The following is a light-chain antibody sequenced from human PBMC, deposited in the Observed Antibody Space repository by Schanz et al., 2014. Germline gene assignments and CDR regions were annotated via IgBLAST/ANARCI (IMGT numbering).Light chain of an antibody. Sequence: QFVLTQPPSVSGTPGQLVTIPCSGSSSNIGSNYVYWYQQLPGTAPKLVIYSNNQRPSGVPDRFSGSKSGTSASLAISGLQSEDESDYYCAAWDASLNGWVFGGGTKLTVL. CDR2: SNN. CDR3: AAWDASLNGWV. J-gene: IGLJ3*02. CDR1: SSNIGSNY. V-gene: IGLV1-44*01.